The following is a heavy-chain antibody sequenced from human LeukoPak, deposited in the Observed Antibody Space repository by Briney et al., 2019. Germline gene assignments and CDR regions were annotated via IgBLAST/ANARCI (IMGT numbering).Heavy chain of an antibody. Sequence: GGSLRLSCVASGFTVSSNYMSWVRQAPGKGLEWVSVIYSGVSTYYADSVRGRFAISRDNSKNTLYLQMNTLRAEDTAVYYCARGSGAYFDHWGQGTLVTVSS. D-gene: IGHD1-26*01. CDR2: IYSGVST. CDR1: GFTVSSNY. J-gene: IGHJ4*02. CDR3: ARGSGAYFDH. V-gene: IGHV3-53*01.